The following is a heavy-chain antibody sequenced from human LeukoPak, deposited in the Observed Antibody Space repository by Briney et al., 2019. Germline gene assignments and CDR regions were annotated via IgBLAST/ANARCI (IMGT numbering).Heavy chain of an antibody. Sequence: GGSLRLSCAASGFTFDDYDMHWVRQAPGKGLEWVSLISGDGGSTYYADSVKGRFTISRDNSKNSLYLQMNSLRTEDTALYYCAKERHGENWFDPWGQGTLVTVSS. CDR1: GFTFDDYD. V-gene: IGHV3-43*02. CDR3: AKERHGENWFDP. CDR2: ISGDGGST. J-gene: IGHJ5*02. D-gene: IGHD4-17*01.